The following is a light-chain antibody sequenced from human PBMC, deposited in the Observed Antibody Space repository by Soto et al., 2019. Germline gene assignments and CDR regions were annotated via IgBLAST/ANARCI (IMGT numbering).Light chain of an antibody. Sequence: EIVLTQSPATLSSFPGDRVTLSCRASQSVNSNYLAWYRQKPGQAPRLLIYGASSRATGIPDRFSGSGSGTDFTLTISRLEPEDFAVYYCHLYGNSLFTFGPGTKVDIK. V-gene: IGKV3-20*01. CDR2: GAS. CDR3: HLYGNSLFT. CDR1: QSVNSNY. J-gene: IGKJ3*01.